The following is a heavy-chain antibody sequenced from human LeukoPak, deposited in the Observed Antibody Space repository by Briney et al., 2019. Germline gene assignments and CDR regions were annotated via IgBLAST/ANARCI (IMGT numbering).Heavy chain of an antibody. CDR3: AKDQQGFGKSYYYFDS. J-gene: IGHJ4*02. CDR1: GYTFTAYY. D-gene: IGHD3-10*01. CDR2: ISPSSGDT. V-gene: IGHV1-2*02. Sequence: PGASVKVSCKASGYTFTAYYMHWVRQAPGQGLEWMGWISPSSGDTNYAQKSQGRVTMTRDTSIITAYMELSRLSSDDTAVYYCAKDQQGFGKSYYYFDSWGQGTLVTVSS.